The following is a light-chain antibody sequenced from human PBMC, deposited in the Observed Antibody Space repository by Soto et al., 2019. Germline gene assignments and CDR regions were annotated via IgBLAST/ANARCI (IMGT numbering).Light chain of an antibody. CDR2: GAS. J-gene: IGKJ3*01. Sequence: ERVMTQSPATLSVSPGERATLSCRASQSVSSNVAWYQQKPGQAPRLLIYGASTMATGIPARFSGRGSGTEFTLTISSLQSEDFAVYFCQQYHDWPSFTFGPGTKVDIK. V-gene: IGKV3-15*01. CDR1: QSVSSN. CDR3: QQYHDWPSFT.